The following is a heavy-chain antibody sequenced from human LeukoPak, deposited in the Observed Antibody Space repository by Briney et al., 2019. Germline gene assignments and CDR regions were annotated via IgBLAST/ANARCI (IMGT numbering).Heavy chain of an antibody. CDR1: GFSLSTSGVG. V-gene: IGHV2-5*02. D-gene: IGHD3-3*01. CDR2: IYWDDDK. J-gene: IGHJ6*02. Sequence: SGPTLVNPTQTLTLTCTFSGFSLSTSGVGVGWIRQPPGKALEWLALIYWDDDKRYSPSLKSRLTITKDTSKNQVVLTMTNMDPVDTATYYCAHSPGTYYDFWSGYPDYYGMDVWGQGTTVTVSS. CDR3: AHSPGTYYDFWSGYPDYYGMDV.